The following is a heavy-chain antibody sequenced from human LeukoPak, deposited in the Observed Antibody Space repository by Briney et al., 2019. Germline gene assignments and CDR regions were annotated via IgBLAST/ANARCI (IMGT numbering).Heavy chain of an antibody. CDR1: GYTFNSYA. J-gene: IGHJ6*02. CDR2: INTNTGNP. Sequence: ASVKVSCKASGYTFNSYALDWVRQAPGQGLEWMGWINTNTGNPTYAQGFTGRFVFSLDTSVSTAYLEISSLKAEDTAVYYCARARYCIGSTCPVGYYGMDVWGQGTTVTVSS. D-gene: IGHD3-3*02. V-gene: IGHV7-4-1*02. CDR3: ARARYCIGSTCPVGYYGMDV.